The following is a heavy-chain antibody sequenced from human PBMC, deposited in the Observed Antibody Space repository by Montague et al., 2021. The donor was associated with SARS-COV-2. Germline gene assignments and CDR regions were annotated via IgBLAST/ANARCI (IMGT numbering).Heavy chain of an antibody. J-gene: IGHJ3*02. CDR3: ARFPTSYYYDSKAAPATPDAFDI. D-gene: IGHD3-22*01. Sequence: ETLSLTCTVSGGSISSSGYYWGWIRQPPGKGLEWIGSIYYSGSTYYNPSLKSRVIISVDTSKNQFSLKLSSVTAADTAVYYCARFPTSYYYDSKAAPATPDAFDIWGQGTMVAVSS. CDR2: IYYSGST. CDR1: GGSISSSGYY. V-gene: IGHV4-39*01.